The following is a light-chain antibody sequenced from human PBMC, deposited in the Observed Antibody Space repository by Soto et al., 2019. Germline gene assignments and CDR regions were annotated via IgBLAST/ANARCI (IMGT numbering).Light chain of an antibody. CDR1: SSDVGTYNH. Sequence: QSVLTQPAFVSGSPGQSITISCTGTSSDVGTYNHVSWYQQHPGKAPKLMIYDVSNRPSGVSNRFSGSKSGNTASLTISGLQAEDEADYYCSSYTTSTTLGVFGTGTKVTVL. CDR2: DVS. CDR3: SSYTTSTTLGV. V-gene: IGLV2-14*01. J-gene: IGLJ1*01.